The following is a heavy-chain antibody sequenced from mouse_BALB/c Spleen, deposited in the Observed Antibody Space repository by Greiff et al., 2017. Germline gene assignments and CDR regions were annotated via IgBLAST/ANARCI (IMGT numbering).Heavy chain of an antibody. J-gene: IGHJ4*01. D-gene: IGHD1-1*01. CDR3: ARSRITADAMDY. V-gene: IGHV1S137*01. CDR1: GYTFTDYA. CDR2: ISTYYGDA. Sequence: QVHLQQSGAELVRPGVSVKISCKGSGYTFTDYAMHWVKQSHAKSLEWIGVISTYYGDASYNQKFKGKATMTVDKSSSTAYMELARLTSEDSAIYYCARSRITADAMDYWGQGTSVTVSS.